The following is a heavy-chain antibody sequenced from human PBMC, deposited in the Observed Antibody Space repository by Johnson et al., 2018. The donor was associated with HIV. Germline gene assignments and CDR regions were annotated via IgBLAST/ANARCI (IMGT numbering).Heavy chain of an antibody. V-gene: IGHV3-11*04. Sequence: VQLVESGGGLIQPGGSLRLSCAASGFTVSSNYMSWVRQAPGKGLEWVSYISSSGRTIYYADSVKGRFTISRDNAKNSLYLQMNSLRAEDTAVYYCARYHYYDSRLNDAFDIWGQGTMVTVSS. CDR1: GFTVSSNY. D-gene: IGHD3-22*01. CDR2: ISSSGRTI. CDR3: ARYHYYDSRLNDAFDI. J-gene: IGHJ3*02.